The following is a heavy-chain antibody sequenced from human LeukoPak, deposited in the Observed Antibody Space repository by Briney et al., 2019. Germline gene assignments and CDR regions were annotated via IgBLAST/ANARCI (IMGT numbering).Heavy chain of an antibody. CDR3: ARDPKSSGYYYHYMDV. V-gene: IGHV3-30*04. CDR1: AFIFSNSA. J-gene: IGHJ6*03. CDR2: ISFDGNNK. Sequence: GGSLRLSCAASAFIFSNSAMYWVRQAPGKGLERVAVISFDGNNKYEADSVKGRFTISRDNSRNTLYLQMNSLRVDDTAVYYCARDPKSSGYYYHYMDVWGKGTTVIVSS. D-gene: IGHD6-6*01.